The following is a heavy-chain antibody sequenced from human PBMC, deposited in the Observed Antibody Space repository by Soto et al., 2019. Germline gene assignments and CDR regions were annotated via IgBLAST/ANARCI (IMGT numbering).Heavy chain of an antibody. Sequence: HPGGSLRLSCAASGFTLGNYWMHWVRQAPGKGLVWVSRINDYGTTINYAESVEGRFIISRDDAKSVVYLQMSNLRPEDSAVYYCARGGLEPFDYWGQGALVTVSS. V-gene: IGHV3-74*01. D-gene: IGHD1-1*01. CDR2: INDYGTTI. CDR1: GFTLGNYW. J-gene: IGHJ4*02. CDR3: ARGGLEPFDY.